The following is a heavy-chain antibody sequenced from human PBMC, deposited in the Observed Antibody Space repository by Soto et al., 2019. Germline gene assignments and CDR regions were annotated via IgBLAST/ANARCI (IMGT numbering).Heavy chain of an antibody. D-gene: IGHD3-10*01. V-gene: IGHV4-39*01. J-gene: IGHJ4*02. CDR3: ARQTYYYGSGIYYFDY. Sequence: SETLSLTCTVSGGSISSSSYYWGWIRQPPGKGLEWIGSIYYSGSTYYNPSLKSRVTISVDTSKNQFSLKLSPVTAADTAVYYCARQTYYYGSGIYYFDYWGQGTLVTVSS. CDR2: IYYSGST. CDR1: GGSISSSSYY.